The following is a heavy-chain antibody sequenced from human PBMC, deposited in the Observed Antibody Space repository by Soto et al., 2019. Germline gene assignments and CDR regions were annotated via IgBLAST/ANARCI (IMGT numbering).Heavy chain of an antibody. Sequence: LRLSCAASGFTFSSYGMHWVRQAPGKGLEWVAVISYDGSNKYYADSVKGRFTISRDNSKNTLYLQMNSLRAEDTAVYYCAKAKSTWSYYYYGMDVWGQGTTVTVSS. V-gene: IGHV3-30*18. CDR2: ISYDGSNK. CDR1: GFTFSSYG. D-gene: IGHD2-15*01. CDR3: AKAKSTWSYYYYGMDV. J-gene: IGHJ6*02.